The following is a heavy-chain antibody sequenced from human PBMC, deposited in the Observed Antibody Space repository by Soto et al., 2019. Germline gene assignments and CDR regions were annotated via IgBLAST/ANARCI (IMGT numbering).Heavy chain of an antibody. J-gene: IGHJ4*02. V-gene: IGHV3-11*01. CDR2: IGSSGRAI. CDR3: ASHHSSGWLYFDS. CDR1: GFTVSGND. Sequence: QLLESGGDLVQPGGSLRLSCAASGFTVSGNDLSWIRQAPGKGLEWVSSIGSSGRAIYYADSVKGRFTISRDNTKDSLYLHMSSLRAEDTAIYYCASHHSSGWLYFDSWGQGTLVTVSS. D-gene: IGHD6-19*01.